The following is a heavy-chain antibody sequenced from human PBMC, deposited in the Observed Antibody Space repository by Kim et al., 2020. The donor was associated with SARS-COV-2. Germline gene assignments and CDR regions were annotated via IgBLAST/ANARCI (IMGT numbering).Heavy chain of an antibody. D-gene: IGHD1-7*01. CDR3: ARGGGNTDFGMDV. V-gene: IGHV4-59*09. J-gene: IGHJ6*02. Sequence: NYNPPLRSRVTISVDTSKNQVSLKLNAVTAADTALYYCARGGGNTDFGMDVWGQGTTVTVSS.